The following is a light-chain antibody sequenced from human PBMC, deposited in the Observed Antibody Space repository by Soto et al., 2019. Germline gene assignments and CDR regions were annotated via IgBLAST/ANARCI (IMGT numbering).Light chain of an antibody. V-gene: IGKV3-20*01. CDR2: GAS. CDR3: QQYESSRT. Sequence: EIVLTQSPGTLSLSPGERATLSCRASQSVSSRFLAWYQQKPGQAPKVLIYGASTRATGIPGRFSGSGSGTDFTLTISRLEPEDFAVYYCQQYESSRTFGQGTKVDMK. J-gene: IGKJ1*01. CDR1: QSVSSRF.